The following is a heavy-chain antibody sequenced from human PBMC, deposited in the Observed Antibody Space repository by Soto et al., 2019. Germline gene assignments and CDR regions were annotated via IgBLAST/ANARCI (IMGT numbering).Heavy chain of an antibody. CDR3: ARAIQDDFWSGYYTADY. Sequence: VQLVESGGGVVQPGRSLRLSCAASGFTFSSYAMHWVRQAPGKGLEWVAVISYDGSNKYYADSVKGRFTISRDNSKNTLYLQMNSLRAEDTAVYYCARAIQDDFWSGYYTADYWGQGTLVTVSS. D-gene: IGHD3-3*01. CDR2: ISYDGSNK. CDR1: GFTFSSYA. V-gene: IGHV3-30-3*01. J-gene: IGHJ4*02.